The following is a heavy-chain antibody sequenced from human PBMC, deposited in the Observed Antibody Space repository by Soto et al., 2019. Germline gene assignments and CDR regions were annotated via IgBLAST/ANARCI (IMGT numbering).Heavy chain of an antibody. J-gene: IGHJ3*02. V-gene: IGHV3-23*01. Sequence: GGSLRLSFAASGFTFSSYAMSWVRQAPGKGLEWVSAISGSGGSTYYADSVKGRFTISRDNSKNTLYLQMNSLRAEDTAVYYCAKSHPPSRRALYAFDIWGQGTMVTVSS. CDR1: GFTFSSYA. CDR2: ISGSGGST. CDR3: AKSHPPSRRALYAFDI. D-gene: IGHD2-2*01.